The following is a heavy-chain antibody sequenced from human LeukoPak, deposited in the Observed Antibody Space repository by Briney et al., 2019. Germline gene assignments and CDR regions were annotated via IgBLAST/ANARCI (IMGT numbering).Heavy chain of an antibody. D-gene: IGHD6-19*01. V-gene: IGHV3-53*01. CDR3: ARGAVDSSGWYNLYYFDY. CDR1: GFTVSSNY. Sequence: GSLRLSCAASGFTVSSNYMSWVRQAPGKGLEWVSVIYSGGSTYYADSVKGRFTISRDNSKNTLYLQMNSLRAEDTAVYYCARGAVDSSGWYNLYYFDYWGQGTLVTVSS. J-gene: IGHJ4*02. CDR2: IYSGGST.